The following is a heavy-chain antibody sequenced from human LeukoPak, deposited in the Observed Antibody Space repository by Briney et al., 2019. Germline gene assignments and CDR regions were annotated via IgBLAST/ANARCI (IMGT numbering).Heavy chain of an antibody. CDR3: ARAPVGGPLRFFDY. CDR1: GYSFIGYY. CDR2: XNPNSGGT. J-gene: IGHJ4*02. Sequence: ASVKVSCKASGYSFIGYYVHWVRQAPGQGLXXXXXXNPNSGGTNYAQKFQGRVTMTRDTSISTAYMELSSLRSDDTAVYYCARAPVGGPLRFFDYWGQGTLVTVSS. V-gene: IGHV1-2*02. D-gene: IGHD3-3*01.